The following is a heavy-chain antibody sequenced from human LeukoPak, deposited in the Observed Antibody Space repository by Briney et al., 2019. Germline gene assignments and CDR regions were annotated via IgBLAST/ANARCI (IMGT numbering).Heavy chain of an antibody. D-gene: IGHD2-2*01. J-gene: IGHJ4*02. CDR2: INPSGGST. CDR3: ARVDRVVPAASGVDY. CDR1: GYTFTSYY. V-gene: IGHV1-46*01. Sequence: ASVKVSCKASGYTFTSYYMHWVRQAPGQGLEWMGIINPSGGSTSYAQKFQGRVTMTRDMSTSTVYMELSSLRSEDTAVYYCARVDRVVPAASGVDYWGQGTLVTVSS.